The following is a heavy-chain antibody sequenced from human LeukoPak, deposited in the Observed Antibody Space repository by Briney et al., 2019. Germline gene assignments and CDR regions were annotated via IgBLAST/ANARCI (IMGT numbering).Heavy chain of an antibody. V-gene: IGHV3-30*03. D-gene: IGHD3-10*01. CDR2: ISYDGSNK. CDR3: MSGCSYCMAV. Sequence: GGSLRLSCAASGFTFRSYGMLWVRQAPGKGLEWVAVISYDGSNKYYADSVKGRFTISRDNSKNTLYLQMNSLRAEDTAAYYCMSGCSYCMAVWGKGTTVTFSS. CDR1: GFTFRSYG. J-gene: IGHJ6*04.